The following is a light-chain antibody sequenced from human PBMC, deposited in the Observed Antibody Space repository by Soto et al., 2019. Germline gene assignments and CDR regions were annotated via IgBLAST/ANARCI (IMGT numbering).Light chain of an antibody. J-gene: IGLJ2*01. V-gene: IGLV1-51*01. CDR1: SSNIGNNY. CDR2: DNN. CDR3: GTCDSSLSAGV. Sequence: QSVLTQPPSVSAAPGQRVTISCSGSSSNIGNNYVSWYQQLPGTAPKLLIYDNNKRPSGIPDRFSGSKSGTSATLGITGLQTGDEADYYWGTCDSSLSAGVFGGGTKLTVL.